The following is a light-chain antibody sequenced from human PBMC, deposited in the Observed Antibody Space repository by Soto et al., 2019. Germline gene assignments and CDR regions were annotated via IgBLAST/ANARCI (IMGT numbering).Light chain of an antibody. Sequence: DIQLTQSPSFLSASVGDRVTITCRASQGISHYLAWYQQRPGKAPKLLIYAASTLQTGVPSRFSGSGSGTEFTLTISSLQPEDFATYHCQQLTSYPRSTFGQGTRLEI. CDR1: QGISHY. V-gene: IGKV1-9*01. CDR2: AAS. CDR3: QQLTSYPRST. J-gene: IGKJ5*01.